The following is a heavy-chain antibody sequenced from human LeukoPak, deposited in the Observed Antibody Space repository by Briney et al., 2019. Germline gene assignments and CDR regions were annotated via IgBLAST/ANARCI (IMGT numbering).Heavy chain of an antibody. Sequence: GGSLRLSCAASGFTVSSNYMSWVRQAPGKGLEWVSVIYSGGSTYYADSVKGRFTISRDNAKNSLYLQMNSLRAEDTAVYYCARDTGYCSGGSCYYGTIDYWGQGTLVTVSS. CDR1: GFTVSSNY. D-gene: IGHD2-15*01. J-gene: IGHJ4*02. CDR2: IYSGGST. V-gene: IGHV3-66*01. CDR3: ARDTGYCSGGSCYYGTIDY.